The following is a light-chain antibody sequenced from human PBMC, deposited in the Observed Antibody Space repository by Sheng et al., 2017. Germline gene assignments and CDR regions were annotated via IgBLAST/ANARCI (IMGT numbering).Light chain of an antibody. V-gene: IGLV3-21*02. CDR1: NIGGKD. CDR3: QVWERNGDHSNWS. J-gene: IGLJ3*02. Sequence: YVLTQSPSVSVAPGQTARITCGGNNIGGKDVHWYQQKSGLAPVLVVFDDNDRPSGIPERFSGSNSGNTATLTINAVEVGDEADYYCQVWERNGDHSNWSFGGGTEADRP. CDR2: DDN.